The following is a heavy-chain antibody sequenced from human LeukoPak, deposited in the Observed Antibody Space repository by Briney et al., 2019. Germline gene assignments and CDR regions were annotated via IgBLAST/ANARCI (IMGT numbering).Heavy chain of an antibody. CDR3: ARDRWYAFDY. J-gene: IGHJ4*02. D-gene: IGHD6-13*01. Sequence: ASVKVSCKASGYTLTINGISWVRQAPGRGLEWMGWISANSGDTIYAEKFHGRVTLTRDTSTGTAYMELNSLTYDDTAVYYCARDRWYAFDYWGQGTLVTVSS. CDR1: GYTLTING. V-gene: IGHV1-18*01. CDR2: ISANSGDT.